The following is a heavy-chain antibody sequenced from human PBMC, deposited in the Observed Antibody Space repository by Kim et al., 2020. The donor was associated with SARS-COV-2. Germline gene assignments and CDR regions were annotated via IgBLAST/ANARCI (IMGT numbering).Heavy chain of an antibody. CDR3: ARAPLGLGYCSSPVCEWLLQLYYYYYYGMDV. D-gene: IGHD2-2*01. CDR1: GFTFSSYG. Sequence: GGSLRLSCAASGFTFSSYGMHWVRQAPGKGLEWVAVIWYDGSNKYYADSVKGRFTISRDNSKNTLYLQMNSLRAEDTAVYYCARAPLGLGYCSSPVCEWLLQLYYYYYYGMDVWGQGTTVTVSS. CDR2: IWYDGSNK. J-gene: IGHJ6*02. V-gene: IGHV3-33*01.